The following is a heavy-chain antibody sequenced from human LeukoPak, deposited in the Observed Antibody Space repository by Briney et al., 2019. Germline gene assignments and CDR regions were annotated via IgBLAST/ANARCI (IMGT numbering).Heavy chain of an antibody. CDR1: GGSFSGYY. CDR3: ARTSSSWYGMDV. Sequence: SETLSLTCAVYGGSFSGYYWSWIRQPPGKGLEWIGEINHSGSTNYNPSLKSRVTIPVDTSKNQFSLKLSSVTAADTAVYYCARTSSSWYGMDVWGQGTTVTVSS. J-gene: IGHJ6*02. CDR2: INHSGST. D-gene: IGHD6-13*01. V-gene: IGHV4-34*01.